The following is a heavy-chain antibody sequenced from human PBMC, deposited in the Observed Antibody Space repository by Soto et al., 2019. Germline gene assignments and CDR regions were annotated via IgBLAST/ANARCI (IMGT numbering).Heavy chain of an antibody. CDR3: ASGYCSGGSCYPGVLDY. V-gene: IGHV3-33*01. D-gene: IGHD2-15*01. J-gene: IGHJ4*02. Sequence: QVQLVESGGGVVQPGRSLRLSCAASGFTFSSYGMHWVRQAPGKGLEWVAVIWYDGSNKYYADSVKGRFTISRDNSKNTLYLQMNSLRADDTAVYYCASGYCSGGSCYPGVLDYWGQGTLVTVSS. CDR2: IWYDGSNK. CDR1: GFTFSSYG.